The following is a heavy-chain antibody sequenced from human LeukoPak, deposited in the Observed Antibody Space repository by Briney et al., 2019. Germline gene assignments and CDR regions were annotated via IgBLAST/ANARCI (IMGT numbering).Heavy chain of an antibody. CDR1: GDSISTSSDY. CDR3: ARGTYYYVSGTYYGYIDV. J-gene: IGHJ6*03. Sequence: SETLSLTCTVSGDSISTSSDYWGWTWIRQPAGKGLEWIGRIYTTGSTNYNPSLTSRVTISVDTSKTQSSLRLSSVTAADTAVYYCARGTYYYVSGTYYGYIDVWGKGTTVTISS. V-gene: IGHV4-61*02. CDR2: IYTTGST. D-gene: IGHD3-10*01.